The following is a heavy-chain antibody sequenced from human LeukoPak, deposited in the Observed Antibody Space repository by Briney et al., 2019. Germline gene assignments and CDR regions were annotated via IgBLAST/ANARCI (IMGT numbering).Heavy chain of an antibody. CDR3: AREADSSGLFWFDP. CDR1: GGSISSGSYY. V-gene: IGHV4-61*02. CDR2: IYTSGST. J-gene: IGHJ5*02. Sequence: SETLSLTCTVSGGSISSGSYYWSWIRQPAGKGLEWIGRIYTSGSTNYNPSLKSRVTISVDTSKNQFSLKLSSVTAADTAVYYCAREADSSGLFWFDPWGQGTLVTVSS. D-gene: IGHD6-19*01.